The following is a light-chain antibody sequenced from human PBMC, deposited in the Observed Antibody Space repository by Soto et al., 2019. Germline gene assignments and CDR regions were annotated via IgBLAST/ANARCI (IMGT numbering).Light chain of an antibody. J-gene: IGKJ5*01. V-gene: IGKV3-11*01. CDR1: KSVSEY. CDR3: QQRSNWPPIT. CDR2: DAS. Sequence: IALTQSPDTLSLSPGKRATLSCRANKSVSEYLVWYQQRHGQAPRLLIYDASIRATGIPARFSGSGFGTDFTLTISSLEPEDAAVYYCQQRSNWPPITFGQGTRLEIK.